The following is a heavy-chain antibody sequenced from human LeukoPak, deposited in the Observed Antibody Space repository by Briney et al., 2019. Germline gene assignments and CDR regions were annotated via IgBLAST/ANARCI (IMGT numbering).Heavy chain of an antibody. V-gene: IGHV4-4*07. Sequence: PSETLSLTCTVSGGSISSYYWSWIRQPAGTGLEWIGRIYTSGSTNYNPSLKSRVTMSVDTSKDQFSLKLSSVTAADTALYYCARDVYYYDSSAIEDDAFDIWGQGTMVTVSS. CDR3: ARDVYYYDSSAIEDDAFDI. J-gene: IGHJ3*02. CDR2: IYTSGST. D-gene: IGHD3-22*01. CDR1: GGSISSYY.